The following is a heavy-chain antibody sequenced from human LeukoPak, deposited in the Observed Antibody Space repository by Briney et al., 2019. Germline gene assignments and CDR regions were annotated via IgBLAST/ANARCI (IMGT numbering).Heavy chain of an antibody. J-gene: IGHJ4*02. Sequence: ASVKVSCKASGYTFTGYYMHWVRQAPGQGLEWMGWINPNSGGTNYAQKFQGRATMTRDTSISTAYMELSRLRSDDTAVYYCARGYYSDTSGYYYVIYWGQGTLVTVSS. D-gene: IGHD3-22*01. V-gene: IGHV1-2*02. CDR1: GYTFTGYY. CDR3: ARGYYSDTSGYYYVIY. CDR2: INPNSGGT.